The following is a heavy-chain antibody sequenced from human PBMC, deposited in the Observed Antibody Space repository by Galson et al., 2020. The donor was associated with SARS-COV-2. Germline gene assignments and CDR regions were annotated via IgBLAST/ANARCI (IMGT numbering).Heavy chain of an antibody. D-gene: IGHD3-22*01. Sequence: SETLSLTCTVSGGSISSYYWSWIRQPAGKGLEWIGRIYTSGSTNYNPSLKSRVTMSVDTSKNQFSLKLSSVTAADTAVYYCARDVLLYYYDSSGFSSAFDYWGQGTLVTVSS. V-gene: IGHV4-4*07. CDR3: ARDVLLYYYDSSGFSSAFDY. CDR1: GGSISSYY. J-gene: IGHJ4*02. CDR2: IYTSGST.